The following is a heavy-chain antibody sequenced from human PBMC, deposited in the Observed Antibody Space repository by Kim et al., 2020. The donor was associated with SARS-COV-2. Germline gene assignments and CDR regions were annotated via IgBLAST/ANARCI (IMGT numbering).Heavy chain of an antibody. CDR2: ISYDGSNK. CDR1: GFTFSSYG. D-gene: IGHD6-13*01. V-gene: IGHV3-30*18. CDR3: AKDRRIAAAGSIFGAFD. Sequence: GGSLRLSCAASGFTFSSYGMHWVRQAPGKGLEWVAVISYDGSNKYYADSVKGRFTISRDNSKNTLYLQMNSLRAEDTAVYYCAKDRRIAAAGSIFGAFD. J-gene: IGHJ4*01.